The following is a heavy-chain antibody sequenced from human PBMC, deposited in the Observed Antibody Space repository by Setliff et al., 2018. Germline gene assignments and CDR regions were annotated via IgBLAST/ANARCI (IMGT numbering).Heavy chain of an antibody. CDR1: GYIFTNYW. V-gene: IGHV5-51*01. Sequence: GESLKISCEASGYIFTNYWIGWVRQMPGKGLEWMGVIYPGDSETRYSPSFQGQVTMSADKSISTAYLQWSGLKASDTAIYYCARRTGFAVAGFDHWGQGTLVTVSS. CDR2: IYPGDSET. D-gene: IGHD6-19*01. CDR3: ARRTGFAVAGFDH. J-gene: IGHJ4*02.